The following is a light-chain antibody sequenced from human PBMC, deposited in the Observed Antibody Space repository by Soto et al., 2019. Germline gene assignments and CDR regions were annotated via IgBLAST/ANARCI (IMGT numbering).Light chain of an antibody. CDR1: QSVSSSY. Sequence: EIVLTQSPGTLSLSPGERATLSCRASQSVSSSYLAWYQQKPGQAPRLLIYGASSRATGIPDRFSGSGSGTDFTLTSRRLEPEDFAVYYCQQYSSSIFTFGPGTNVDIK. J-gene: IGKJ3*01. V-gene: IGKV3-20*01. CDR3: QQYSSSIFT. CDR2: GAS.